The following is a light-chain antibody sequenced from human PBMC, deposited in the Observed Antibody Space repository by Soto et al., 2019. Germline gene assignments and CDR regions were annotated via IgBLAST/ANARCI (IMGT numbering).Light chain of an antibody. V-gene: IGKV3-20*01. CDR3: QQYGSSPL. J-gene: IGKJ3*01. CDR1: QSASSSY. Sequence: EIVLTQSPGTLSLSPGERATLSCTASQSASSSYLAWYQQKPGQAPRLLIYGASSRATGIPDRFSGSGSGTDFTLTISRLEPEDFAVYYCQQYGSSPLFGPGTKVDIK. CDR2: GAS.